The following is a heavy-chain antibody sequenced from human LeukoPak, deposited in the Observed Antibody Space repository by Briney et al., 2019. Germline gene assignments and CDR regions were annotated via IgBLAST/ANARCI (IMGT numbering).Heavy chain of an antibody. D-gene: IGHD1-1*01. V-gene: IGHV4-59*01. CDR2: IYYSGST. J-gene: IGHJ4*02. Sequence: NPSETLSLTCTVSGGSISSYYWSWIRQPPGKGLEWIGYIYYSGSTNYNPSLKSRVTISVDTSKNQFSLKLSSVTAADTAVYYCARGDNWNDAGPGFYFDYWGQGTLVTVSS. CDR1: GGSISSYY. CDR3: ARGDNWNDAGPGFYFDY.